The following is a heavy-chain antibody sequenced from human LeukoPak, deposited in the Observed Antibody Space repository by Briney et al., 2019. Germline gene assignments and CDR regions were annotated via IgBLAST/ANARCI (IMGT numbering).Heavy chain of an antibody. CDR2: ISYDGSNK. V-gene: IGHV3-30-3*01. D-gene: IGHD5-24*01. CDR3: ARDRTRDGYNQGRVFDY. J-gene: IGHJ4*02. CDR1: GFTFSSYA. Sequence: GGSLRLSCAASGFTFSSYAMHWVRKVPGKGLEWVAVISYDGSNKYYADSVKGRFTISRDNSKNTLFLQMNSLRGEDTAVYYCARDRTRDGYNQGRVFDYWGQGTLVTVSS.